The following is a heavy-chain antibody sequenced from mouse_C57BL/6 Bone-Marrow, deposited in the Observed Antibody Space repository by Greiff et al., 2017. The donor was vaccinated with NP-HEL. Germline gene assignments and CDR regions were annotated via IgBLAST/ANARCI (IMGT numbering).Heavy chain of an antibody. J-gene: IGHJ1*03. CDR1: GYTFTSYW. Sequence: QVQLQQPGAELVKPGASVKVSCKASGYTFTSYWMHWVKQRPGQGLEWIGRINPSDSDTNYNQKFKGKATLPVDKSSRTAYMQLSSLTSEDSAVYYCARPFYYGNYWYFDVWGTGTTVTVSS. V-gene: IGHV1-74*01. CDR2: INPSDSDT. CDR3: ARPFYYGNYWYFDV. D-gene: IGHD2-1*01.